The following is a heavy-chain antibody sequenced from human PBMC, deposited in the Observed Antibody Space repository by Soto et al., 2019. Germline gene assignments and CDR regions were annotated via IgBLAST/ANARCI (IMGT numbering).Heavy chain of an antibody. V-gene: IGHV3-23*01. D-gene: IGHD6-6*01. Sequence: LXPSGAASVFTFSSYAMSWVRQAPGKGLEWVSAISGSGGSTYYADSVKGRFTISRDNSKNTLYLQMNSLRAEDTAVYYCAKDLLSGARPFNWFDPWGQGTLVTVSS. CDR2: ISGSGGST. J-gene: IGHJ5*02. CDR3: AKDLLSGARPFNWFDP. CDR1: VFTFSSYA.